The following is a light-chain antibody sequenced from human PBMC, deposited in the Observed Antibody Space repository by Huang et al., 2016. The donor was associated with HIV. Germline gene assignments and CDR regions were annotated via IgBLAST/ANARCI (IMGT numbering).Light chain of an antibody. CDR2: AAS. Sequence: DIQLTQSPSSLSASVGDRVTITCRASHNINSVLNWYKQTPGKAPNLLIYAASSLQMGVPSRFSGSGSGTDFTLTISGLQPVDLGTYYCQQSYNTSWTFGQGTTVEIK. V-gene: IGKV1-39*01. CDR3: QQSYNTSWT. J-gene: IGKJ1*01. CDR1: HNINSV.